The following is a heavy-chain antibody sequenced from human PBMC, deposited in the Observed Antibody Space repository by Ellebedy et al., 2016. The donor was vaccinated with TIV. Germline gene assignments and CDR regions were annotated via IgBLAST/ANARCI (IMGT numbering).Heavy chain of an antibody. J-gene: IGHJ4*02. CDR3: ARIGISTGDYRDY. CDR1: GFTFSSYW. CDR2: INSDGSST. V-gene: IGHV3-74*01. D-gene: IGHD4-11*01. Sequence: GESLKISCAASGFTFSSYWMHWVRQAPGKVLVWVSRINSDGSSTSYADSVKGRFTISRDNAKNTRDLQMNRLRAEDTAVYYCARIGISTGDYRDYWGQGTLVTVSS.